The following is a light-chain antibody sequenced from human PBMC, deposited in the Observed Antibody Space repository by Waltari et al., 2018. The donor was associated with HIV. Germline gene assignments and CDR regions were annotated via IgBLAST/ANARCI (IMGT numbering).Light chain of an antibody. V-gene: IGLV1-40*01. J-gene: IGLJ1*01. CDR3: QSSSG. CDR1: SSNLGANH. CDR2: NND. Sequence: QSVLTQPPSVSGAPGQRVTISCTGSSSNLGANHVHWYQQLPGTAPKLVIYNNDNRPSGVPDRFSGSKSGTSASLAITGLQAEDEAEYYCQSSSGFGTGTKVTVL.